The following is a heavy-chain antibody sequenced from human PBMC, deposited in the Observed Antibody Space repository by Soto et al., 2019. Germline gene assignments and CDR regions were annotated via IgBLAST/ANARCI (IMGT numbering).Heavy chain of an antibody. CDR3: ARDGDYRFDP. CDR2: ISVYNGNT. J-gene: IGHJ5*02. D-gene: IGHD4-17*01. Sequence: QVQLVQSGTEVKKPGASVKVSCKASGYTFTSDGISWVRQAPGQGLEWMGWISVYNGNTNYAQNLQDRVTMTIDTSTNTAYMELRSLRSDATAVYHCARDGDYRFDPWGQGTLVTVSS. CDR1: GYTFTSDG. V-gene: IGHV1-18*04.